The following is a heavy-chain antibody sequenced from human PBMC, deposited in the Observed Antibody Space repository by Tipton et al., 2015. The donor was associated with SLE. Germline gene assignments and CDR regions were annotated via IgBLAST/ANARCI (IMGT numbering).Heavy chain of an antibody. Sequence: TLSLTCNVSGDSVTTYYWNWIRQPAGKGLEWIGRIHASGSSSYNPPLKSRVSMSVDRSKNQLSLKLTSVTAADTAIYYCARVRYNSGWELDVWGQGTTVTVSS. J-gene: IGHJ6*02. CDR1: GDSVTTYY. D-gene: IGHD5-12*01. CDR2: IHASGSS. CDR3: ARVRYNSGWELDV. V-gene: IGHV4-4*07.